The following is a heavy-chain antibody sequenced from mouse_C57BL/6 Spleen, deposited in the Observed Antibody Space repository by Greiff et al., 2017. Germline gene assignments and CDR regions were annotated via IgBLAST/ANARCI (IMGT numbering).Heavy chain of an antibody. V-gene: IGHV1-59*01. CDR2: IDPSDSYT. CDR1: GYTFTSYW. Sequence: VQLQQPGAELVRPGTSVKLSCKASGYTFTSYWMHWVKQRPGQGLEWIGVIDPSDSYTNYNQKFKGKATLTVATSSSTAYMQLSSLTSEDSAVYYCGGDYWGQGTTLTVSS. CDR3: GGDY. J-gene: IGHJ2*01.